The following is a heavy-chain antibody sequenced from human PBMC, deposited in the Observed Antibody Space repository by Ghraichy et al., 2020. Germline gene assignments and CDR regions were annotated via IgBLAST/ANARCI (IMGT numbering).Heavy chain of an antibody. V-gene: IGHV4-31*03. CDR3: ARGGYYDSSGYPFDY. CDR2: IYYSGST. D-gene: IGHD3-22*01. Sequence: LRLSCTVSGGSISSGGYYWNWIRQHPGKGLEWIGYIYYSGSTYYNPSLKSRVTISVDTSKNQFSLKLSSVTAADTAVYYCARGGYYDSSGYPFDYWGQGTLVTVSS. J-gene: IGHJ4*02. CDR1: GGSISSGGYY.